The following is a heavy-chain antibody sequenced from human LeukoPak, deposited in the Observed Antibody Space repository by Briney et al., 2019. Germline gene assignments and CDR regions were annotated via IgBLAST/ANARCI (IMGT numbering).Heavy chain of an antibody. V-gene: IGHV4-59*08. J-gene: IGHJ4*02. CDR1: GGSISSYY. Sequence: SETLSLTCTVSGGSISSYYWSWIRQPPGKGLEWIGNIYYSGSTNYNPSLRSRVTISVDTSKNQFSLKLSSVTAADTAVYYCASHCSSTSCPKGFDYWGQGTLVTVSS. CDR3: ASHCSSTSCPKGFDY. D-gene: IGHD2-2*01. CDR2: IYYSGST.